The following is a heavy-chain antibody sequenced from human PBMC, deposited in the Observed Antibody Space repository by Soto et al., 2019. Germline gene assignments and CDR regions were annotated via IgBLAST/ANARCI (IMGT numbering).Heavy chain of an antibody. CDR3: ARGRYNWNYTNRFDY. D-gene: IGHD1-1*01. J-gene: IGHJ4*02. V-gene: IGHV4-34*01. CDR1: GGSFSGYY. CDR2: INHSGST. Sequence: SETLSLTCAVYGGSFSGYYGSWIRQPPGKGLEWIGEINHSGSTNYNPSLKSRVTISVDTSKNQFSLKLSSVTAADTAVYYCARGRYNWNYTNRFDYWGQGTLVTVSS.